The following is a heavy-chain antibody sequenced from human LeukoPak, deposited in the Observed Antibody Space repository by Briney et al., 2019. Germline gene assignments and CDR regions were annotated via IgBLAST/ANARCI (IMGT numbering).Heavy chain of an antibody. CDR3: ARSGSYYNDFDY. V-gene: IGHV4-31*03. CDR1: GGSISSGGYY. J-gene: IGHJ4*02. Sequence: SQTLSLTCTVSGGSISSGGYYWSWIRQHPGKGLEWIGYIYYSGSTYYNPSLKSRVTISVDASKNQFSLKLSSVTAADTAVYYCARSGSYYNDFDYWGQGTLVTVSS. CDR2: IYYSGST. D-gene: IGHD1-26*01.